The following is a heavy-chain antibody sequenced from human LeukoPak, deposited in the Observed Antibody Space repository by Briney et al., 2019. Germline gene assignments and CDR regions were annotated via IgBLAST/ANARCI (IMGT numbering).Heavy chain of an antibody. CDR2: ISGTSTHI. Sequence: GGSLRLSCAASGFTFSTHRMHWVRQAPGKGLEWVSSISGTSTHIHYADSVRGRFTISRDNAKNSLYLQMNSLRAEDTAAYYCARDRGFIGVFYNGIDVWGQGTTVTVSS. CDR1: GFTFSTHR. V-gene: IGHV3-21*01. CDR3: ARDRGFIGVFYNGIDV. D-gene: IGHD3-10*01. J-gene: IGHJ6*02.